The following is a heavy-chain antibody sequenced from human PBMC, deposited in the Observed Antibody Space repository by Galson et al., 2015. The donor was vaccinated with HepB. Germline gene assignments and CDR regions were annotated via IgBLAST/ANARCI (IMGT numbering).Heavy chain of an antibody. V-gene: IGHV3-15*01. CDR2: IKSKTDGGTT. CDR3: TTGTIFGVVIINYYYMDV. Sequence: SLRLSCAASGFTFSNAWMSWVRQAPGKGLEWVGRIKSKTDGGTTDYAAPVKGRFTISRDDSKNTLYLQMNSLKTEDTAVYYCTTGTIFGVVIINYYYMDVWGKGTTVTVSS. CDR1: GFTFSNAW. D-gene: IGHD3-3*01. J-gene: IGHJ6*03.